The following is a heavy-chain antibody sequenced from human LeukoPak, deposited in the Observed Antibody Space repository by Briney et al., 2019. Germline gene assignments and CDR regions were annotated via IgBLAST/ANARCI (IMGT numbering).Heavy chain of an antibody. Sequence: GASVKVSCKASGGTFSSYAISWVRQAPGQGLEWMGRIIPIFGTANYAQKFQGRVTITTDESTSTAYMELSSLRSEDTAVYYCARGWTVTTDYYYYYMDVWGKGTTVTVSS. D-gene: IGHD4-17*01. CDR1: GGTFSSYA. CDR3: ARGWTVTTDYYYYYMDV. V-gene: IGHV1-69*05. CDR2: IIPIFGTA. J-gene: IGHJ6*03.